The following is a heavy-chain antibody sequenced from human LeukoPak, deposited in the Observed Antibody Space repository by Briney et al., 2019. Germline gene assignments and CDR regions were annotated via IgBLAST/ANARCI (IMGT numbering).Heavy chain of an antibody. CDR1: GFTFSSYA. V-gene: IGHV3-23*01. J-gene: IGHJ4*02. CDR2: ISGSGGST. Sequence: GGSLRLSCAASGFTFSSYAMSWVRQAPGKGLEWVSAISGSGGSTYYADSVKGRFTISRDNSKNTLYLQMNSLRAEDTAVYYCAKDGVGLYSGSYYAKYYFDYWGQGTLVTVSS. CDR3: AKDGVGLYSGSYYAKYYFDY. D-gene: IGHD1-26*01.